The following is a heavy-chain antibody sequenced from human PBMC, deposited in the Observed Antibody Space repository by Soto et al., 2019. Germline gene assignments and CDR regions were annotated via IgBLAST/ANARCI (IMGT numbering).Heavy chain of an antibody. V-gene: IGHV4-34*01. D-gene: IGHD1-1*01. Sequence: QVQLQQLGAGLVKPSETLSLSCAVYGQSFSGHSWAWIRQPPGKGLEWIGEVNESGSTYYHPSLKSRVTISTDTSKNQFSLKLSSVSAADTAAYFCARGSGIVALPGELEDVNYDYWGQGALVNVSS. J-gene: IGHJ4*02. CDR3: ARGSGIVALPGELEDVNYDY. CDR1: GQSFSGHS. CDR2: VNESGST.